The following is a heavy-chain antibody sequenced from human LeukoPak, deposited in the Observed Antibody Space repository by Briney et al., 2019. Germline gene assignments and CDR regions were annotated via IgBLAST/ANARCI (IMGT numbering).Heavy chain of an antibody. Sequence: SETLSLTCSVYGGSFSGYYWSWIRQPPGKGLEWIGEINHSGSTNYNPSLKSRVTISVDTFKNKFSLKLSSVTAADTAVYYCARVIMSSLYYYYMDVWGKGTTVTVSS. CDR1: GGSFSGYY. V-gene: IGHV4-34*01. D-gene: IGHD3-3*01. CDR2: INHSGST. CDR3: ARVIMSSLYYYYMDV. J-gene: IGHJ6*03.